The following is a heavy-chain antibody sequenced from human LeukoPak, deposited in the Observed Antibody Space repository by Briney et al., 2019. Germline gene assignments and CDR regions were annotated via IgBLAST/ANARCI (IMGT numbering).Heavy chain of an antibody. J-gene: IGHJ4*02. Sequence: PGGSLRLSCAASEFSVGSNYMTWVRQAPGKGLEWVSLIYSGGSTYYADSVKGRFTISRDNSKNTLYLQMGSLRAEDMAVYYCARGTNAAAAATQPFDYWGQGTLVTVSS. V-gene: IGHV3-66*01. CDR2: IYSGGST. CDR3: ARGTNAAAAATQPFDY. D-gene: IGHD6-13*01. CDR1: EFSVGSNY.